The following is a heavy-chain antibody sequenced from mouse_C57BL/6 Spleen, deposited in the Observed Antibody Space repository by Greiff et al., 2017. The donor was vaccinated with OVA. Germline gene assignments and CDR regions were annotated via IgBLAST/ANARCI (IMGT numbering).Heavy chain of an antibody. Sequence: VQRVESGAELVRPGTSVKVSCKASGYAFTNYLIEWVKQRPGQGLEWIGVINPGSGGTNYNEKFKGKATLTADKSSSTAYMQLSSLTSEDSAVYFCARRNLFNYAMDYWGQGTSVTVSS. CDR3: ARRNLFNYAMDY. V-gene: IGHV1-54*01. CDR2: INPGSGGT. CDR1: GYAFTNYL. J-gene: IGHJ4*01.